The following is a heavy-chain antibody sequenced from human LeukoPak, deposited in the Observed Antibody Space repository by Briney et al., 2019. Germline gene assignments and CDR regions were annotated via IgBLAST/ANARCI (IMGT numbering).Heavy chain of an antibody. CDR1: GYSFTNYW. CDR3: ARQRIGELLHDAFDI. D-gene: IGHD3-10*01. CDR2: IYPGDSDT. Sequence: PGESLKISCKGSGYSFTNYWIGWVRQVPGKGLEWMGIIYPGDSDTKYGPSLQGQATISADKSINTAYLQWTGLKASDTAMYYCARQRIGELLHDAFDIWGQGTVVTVSS. V-gene: IGHV5-51*01. J-gene: IGHJ3*02.